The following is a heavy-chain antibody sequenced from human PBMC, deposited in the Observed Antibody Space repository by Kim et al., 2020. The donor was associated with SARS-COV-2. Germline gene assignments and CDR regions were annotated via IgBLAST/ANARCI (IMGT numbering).Heavy chain of an antibody. J-gene: IGHJ5*02. Sequence: SVKGRFPISRDNSKNTLYLQMNSLRAEDTAVYYCAKGGYDFWSGYYALDPWGQGTLVTVSS. V-gene: IGHV3-30*02. D-gene: IGHD3-3*01. CDR3: AKGGYDFWSGYYALDP.